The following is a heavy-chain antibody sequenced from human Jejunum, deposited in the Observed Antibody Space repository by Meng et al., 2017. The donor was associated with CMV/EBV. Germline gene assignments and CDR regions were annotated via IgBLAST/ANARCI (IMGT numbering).Heavy chain of an antibody. CDR3: ARGAGWWGV. CDR2: IHYSGKT. Sequence: LSCTVSGDSMNNYYWSWLRQPPGKGLEWIEYIHYSGKTNYNPSLRGRVVISVDTSKNQFSPKLSSVNTADTAVYYCARGAGWWGVWGQGTLVTVSS. D-gene: IGHD2-15*01. CDR1: GDSMNNYY. J-gene: IGHJ4*02. V-gene: IGHV4-59*01.